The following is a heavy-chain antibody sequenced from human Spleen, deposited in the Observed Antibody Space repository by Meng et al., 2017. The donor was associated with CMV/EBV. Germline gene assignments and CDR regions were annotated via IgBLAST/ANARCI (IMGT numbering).Heavy chain of an antibody. CDR3: ARGPDYGAVGWFDP. Sequence: RVQLQESGPGLVEPSQTLSLTCTVSGGPMSSGNYYCSWIRQPQGKGLEWIGEINHSGSTNYNPSLKRRVTISVDTSKNQFSLKLSSVTAADTAVYYCARGPDYGAVGWFDPWGQGTLVTVSS. CDR1: GGPMSSGNYY. CDR2: INHSGST. J-gene: IGHJ5*02. D-gene: IGHD4-17*01. V-gene: IGHV4-39*06.